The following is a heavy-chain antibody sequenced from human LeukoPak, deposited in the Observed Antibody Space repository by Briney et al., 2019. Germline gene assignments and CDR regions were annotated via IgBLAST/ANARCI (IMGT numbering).Heavy chain of an antibody. CDR3: ARGGDYGDYFDY. D-gene: IGHD4-17*01. V-gene: IGHV4-39*07. Sequence: SETLSLTCSVSGDSISSSISYWGSIRQPPGKGLEWIGSIYYSGSTYYNTSLKSRVTISVDTSKNQFSLKLSSVAAADTAVYYCARGGDYGDYFDYWGQGTLVTVSS. CDR1: GDSISSSISY. CDR2: IYYSGST. J-gene: IGHJ4*02.